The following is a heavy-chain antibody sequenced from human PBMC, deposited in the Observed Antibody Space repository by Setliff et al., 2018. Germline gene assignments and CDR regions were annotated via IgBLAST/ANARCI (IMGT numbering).Heavy chain of an antibody. CDR1: GGSVSRTVYY. Sequence: SETLSLTCSVAGGSVSRTVYYWGWVRQSPGKGPEWVASIRDRGNTAYNQSLRSRLTISIDTSENQFSMKLISVTAADTAVYYCVRDLSGGQALWGQGTMVTV. J-gene: IGHJ3*01. CDR3: VRDLSGGQAL. V-gene: IGHV4-39*07. D-gene: IGHD1-26*01. CDR2: IRDRGNT.